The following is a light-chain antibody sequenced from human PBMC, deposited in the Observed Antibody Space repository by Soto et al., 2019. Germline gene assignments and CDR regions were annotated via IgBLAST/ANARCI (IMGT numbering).Light chain of an antibody. V-gene: IGKV3-15*01. CDR2: GAS. CDR1: QSVSSN. CDR3: QQYNNRPPIT. Sequence: EIVMPQSPATLSVSPGERATLSCRSSQSVSSNLAWYQQKPGQAPRLIIYGASTRATGIPARFSGSGSGTEFTLTTSGLQSEDFAAYYGQQYNNRPPITFGQGTRLEIK. J-gene: IGKJ5*01.